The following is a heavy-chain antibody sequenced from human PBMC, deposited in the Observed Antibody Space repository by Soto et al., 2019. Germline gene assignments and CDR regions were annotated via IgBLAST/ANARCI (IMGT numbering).Heavy chain of an antibody. J-gene: IGHJ6*03. Sequence: ASVKVSCKASGYTFTSYGISWVRQAPGQGLEWMGWISAYNGNTNYAQKLQGRVTMTTDTSTSTAYMELRSLRSDDTAVYYCARGNYDILTGYYHDRNYYYMDVWGKGTTVTVSS. CDR3: ARGNYDILTGYYHDRNYYYMDV. V-gene: IGHV1-18*01. D-gene: IGHD3-9*01. CDR1: GYTFTSYG. CDR2: ISAYNGNT.